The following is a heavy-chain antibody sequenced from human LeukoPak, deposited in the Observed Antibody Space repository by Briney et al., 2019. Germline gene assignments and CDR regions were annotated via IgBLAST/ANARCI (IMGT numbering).Heavy chain of an antibody. V-gene: IGHV3-73*01. Sequence: GGSLRLSCAASGFTFSGSAMHWVRQASGKGLEWVGRIRRKANSYATAYAASVKGRFIISRDDSRNTSSLQMNSLKTEDTAVYYCTRGMGVYADYWGQGTLVT. J-gene: IGHJ4*02. CDR1: GFTFSGSA. CDR3: TRGMGVYADY. D-gene: IGHD5/OR15-5a*01. CDR2: IRRKANSYAT.